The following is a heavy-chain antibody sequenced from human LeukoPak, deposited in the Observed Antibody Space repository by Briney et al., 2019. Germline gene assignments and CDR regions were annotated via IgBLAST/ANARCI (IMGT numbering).Heavy chain of an antibody. CDR1: GGSISSYY. V-gene: IGHV4-59*08. CDR3: ARHGGDRYYYDSSGYFDY. D-gene: IGHD3-22*01. Sequence: SETLSLTCTVSGGSISSYYWSWIRQPPGKGLEWIGYIYYSGSTNYNPSLKSRVTISVDTSKNQFSLKLSSVTAADTAVYYCARHGGDRYYYDSSGYFDYWGQGALVTVCS. J-gene: IGHJ4*02. CDR2: IYYSGST.